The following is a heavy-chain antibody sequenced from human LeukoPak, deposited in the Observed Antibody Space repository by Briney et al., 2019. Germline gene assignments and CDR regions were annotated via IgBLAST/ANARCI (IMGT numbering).Heavy chain of an antibody. CDR1: GYTFTSYD. CDR2: MNPNSGNT. CDR3: ARGLSYYYGSSGPLDY. J-gene: IGHJ4*02. V-gene: IGHV1-8*01. D-gene: IGHD3-22*01. Sequence: ASVKVSCKASGYTFTSYDINWVRQATGQGLEWMGWMNPNSGNTGYAQKFQGRVTMTRNTSISTAYMELSSLRSEDTAVYYCARGLSYYYGSSGPLDYWGQGTLVTVSS.